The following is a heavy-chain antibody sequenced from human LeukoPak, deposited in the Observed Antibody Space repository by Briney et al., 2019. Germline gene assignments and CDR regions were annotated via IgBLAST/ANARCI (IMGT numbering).Heavy chain of an antibody. CDR1: GGSISSSSYY. J-gene: IGHJ4*02. CDR2: IYYSGST. Sequence: SETLSLTCTVSGGSISSSSYYWGWIRQPPGKGLEWIGSIYYSGSTYYNPSLKSRVTISVDTSKNQFSLKLSSVTAADTAVYYCAIPISSGIQLWYSFDYWGQGTLVTVSS. D-gene: IGHD5-18*01. V-gene: IGHV4-39*07. CDR3: AIPISSGIQLWYSFDY.